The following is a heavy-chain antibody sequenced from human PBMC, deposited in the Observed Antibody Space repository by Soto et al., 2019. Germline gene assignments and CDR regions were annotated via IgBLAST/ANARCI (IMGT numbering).Heavy chain of an antibody. CDR3: AGGGNCSGGSCYDFDY. V-gene: IGHV4-4*07. D-gene: IGHD2-15*01. CDR2: IYTSGST. J-gene: IGHJ4*02. Sequence: SETLSLTCTVSGGSISSYYWSWIRQPAGKGLEWIGRIYTSGSTNYNPSLKSRVTMSVDTSKNQFSLKLSSVTAADTAVYYCAGGGNCSGGSCYDFDYWGQGTLVTVSS. CDR1: GGSISSYY.